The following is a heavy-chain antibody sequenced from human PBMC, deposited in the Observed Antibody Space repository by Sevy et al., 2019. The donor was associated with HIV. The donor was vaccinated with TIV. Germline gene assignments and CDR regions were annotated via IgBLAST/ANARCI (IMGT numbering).Heavy chain of an antibody. CDR1: GGSISSSSYY. CDR3: ARHSLTEDYGDYGGYFDY. J-gene: IGHJ4*02. CDR2: IYYSGST. Sequence: SEILSLTCTVSGGSISSSSYYWGWIRQPPGKGLEWIGSIYYSGSTYYNPSLKSRVTISVDTSKNQFSLKLSSVTAADTAVYYCARHSLTEDYGDYGGYFDYWGQGTLVTVSS. V-gene: IGHV4-39*01. D-gene: IGHD4-17*01.